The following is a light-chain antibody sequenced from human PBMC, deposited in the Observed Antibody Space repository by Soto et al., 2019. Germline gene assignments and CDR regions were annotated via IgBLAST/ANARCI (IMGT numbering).Light chain of an antibody. J-gene: IGKJ4*01. CDR3: QQRSNWPLS. Sequence: EIVLTQSPVTLSLSPGERATLSCRASQSVSGSLAWYQQKPGQAPRLLIYDASNRATGIPARFSGSGSETDFNLTVSSLEPEDFAVYYCQQRSNWPLSFGGGTKVEIK. V-gene: IGKV3-11*01. CDR2: DAS. CDR1: QSVSGS.